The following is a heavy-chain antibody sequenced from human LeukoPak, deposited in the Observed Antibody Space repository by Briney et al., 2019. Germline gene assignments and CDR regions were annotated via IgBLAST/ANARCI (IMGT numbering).Heavy chain of an antibody. CDR2: MNPNSGNT. D-gene: IGHD3-3*01. J-gene: IGHJ3*02. V-gene: IGHV1-8*03. CDR3: ATLRDFWSGPDAFDI. Sequence: ASVKVSCKASGYTFTSYDINWVRQATGQGLEWMGWMNPNSGNTGYAQKFQGRVTITRNTSISTACMELSSLRSEDTAVYYCATLRDFWSGPDAFDIWGQGTMVTVSS. CDR1: GYTFTSYD.